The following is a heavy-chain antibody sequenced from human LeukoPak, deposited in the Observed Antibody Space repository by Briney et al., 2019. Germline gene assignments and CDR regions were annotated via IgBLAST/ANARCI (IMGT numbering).Heavy chain of an antibody. J-gene: IGHJ6*02. CDR3: ARGRTSMVGPYYYYGMDV. D-gene: IGHD2/OR15-2a*01. CDR1: GYTFTSYG. Sequence: ASVKVSCKASGYTFTSYGISWVRQAPGQGLEWMGWISAYNGNTNYAQKLQGRVTMTTDTSTSTAYMELRSLRSDDTAVYYCARGRTSMVGPYYYYGMDVWGQGTTVTVSS. CDR2: ISAYNGNT. V-gene: IGHV1-18*01.